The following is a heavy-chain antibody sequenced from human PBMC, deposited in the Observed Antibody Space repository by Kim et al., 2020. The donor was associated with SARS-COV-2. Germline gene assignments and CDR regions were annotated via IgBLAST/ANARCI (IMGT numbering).Heavy chain of an antibody. Sequence: ASLKVSCKASGYTFSVYAMHWVRQAPGQRLEWLGWINSGNGNTKYSQKFQGRVTITRDTSASTVYMELSSLRSEDTAVYYCARGKIVMVPAALDYWGQGT. CDR3: ARGKIVMVPAALDY. CDR2: INSGNGNT. V-gene: IGHV1-3*01. CDR1: GYTFSVYA. J-gene: IGHJ4*02. D-gene: IGHD2-2*01.